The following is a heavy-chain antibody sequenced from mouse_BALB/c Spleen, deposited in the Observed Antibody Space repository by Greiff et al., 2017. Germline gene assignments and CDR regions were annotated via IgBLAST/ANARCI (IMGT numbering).Heavy chain of an antibody. Sequence: EVKLQESGAELVKPGASVKLSCTASGFNIKDTYMHWVKQRPEQGLEWIGRIDPANGNTKYDPKFQGKATITADTSSNTAYLQLSSLTSEDTAVYYCARDSSGSPYWGQGTLVTVSA. CDR2: IDPANGNT. D-gene: IGHD3-2*01. CDR1: GFNIKDTY. V-gene: IGHV14-3*02. J-gene: IGHJ3*01. CDR3: ARDSSGSPY.